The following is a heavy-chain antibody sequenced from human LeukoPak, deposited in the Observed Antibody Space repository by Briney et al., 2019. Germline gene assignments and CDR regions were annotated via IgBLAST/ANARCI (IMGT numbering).Heavy chain of an antibody. D-gene: IGHD6-13*01. Sequence: SETLSLTCTVSGGSISSSSYYWGWIRQPPGKGLEWIGSIYYSGSTYYNPSLKSRVTISVDTSKNQFSLKLSSVTAADTAVYYCARRPQQQLSLFDYWGQGTLVTVSS. J-gene: IGHJ4*02. CDR1: GGSISSSSYY. CDR3: ARRPQQQLSLFDY. V-gene: IGHV4-39*01. CDR2: IYYSGST.